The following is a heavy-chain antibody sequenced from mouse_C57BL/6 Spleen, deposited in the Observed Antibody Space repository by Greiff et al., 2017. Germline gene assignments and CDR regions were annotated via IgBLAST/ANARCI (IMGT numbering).Heavy chain of an antibody. CDR2: LDPSDSYP. V-gene: IGHV1-50*01. CDR1: GYTFTSYW. Sequence: QVQLQQPGAELVQPGASVKLSCTASGYTFTSYWLPWVQQRPGQGLEWIGELDPSDSYPNYTQQFKGKATLTVAPSSSTAYMQLSSLTSEDAAVYYCAIYYGSSNGCAYWGQGTLVTVAA. D-gene: IGHD1-1*01. CDR3: AIYYGSSNGCAY. J-gene: IGHJ3*01.